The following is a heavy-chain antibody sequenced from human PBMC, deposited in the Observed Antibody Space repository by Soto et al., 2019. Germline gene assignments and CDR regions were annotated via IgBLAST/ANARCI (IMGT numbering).Heavy chain of an antibody. J-gene: IGHJ3*02. CDR1: GFRFANSA. CDR2: IVVGAGNT. Sequence: GASVEVTWKACGFRFANSAVRCVRQARGQRLEWMAWIVVGAGNTNYAQELQERLTITRDVSTNTAYMELSSLRSEDTAVYYCAAELYSGGRCCSFDIWGQGTMVTVSS. V-gene: IGHV1-58*01. D-gene: IGHD2-15*01. CDR3: AAELYSGGRCCSFDI.